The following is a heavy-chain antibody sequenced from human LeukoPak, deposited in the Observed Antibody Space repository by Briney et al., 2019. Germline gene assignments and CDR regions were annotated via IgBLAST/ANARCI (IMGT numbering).Heavy chain of an antibody. CDR2: ISYDGSNK. CDR3: AKNGESNPYYFDY. J-gene: IGHJ4*02. CDR1: GFTFSSYG. D-gene: IGHD3-10*01. V-gene: IGHV3-30-3*02. Sequence: GGSLRLSCAASGFTFSSYGMHWVRQAPGKGLDWVAVISYDGSNKYYADSVKGRFTISRDNSKNTLYLQMNSLRAEDTAVYYCAKNGESNPYYFDYWGQGTLVTVSS.